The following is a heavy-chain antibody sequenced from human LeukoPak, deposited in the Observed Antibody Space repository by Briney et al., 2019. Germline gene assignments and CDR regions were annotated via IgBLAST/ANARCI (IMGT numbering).Heavy chain of an antibody. D-gene: IGHD5-18*01. CDR1: GFTFSSYG. J-gene: IGHJ4*02. CDR2: ISYDGSNK. Sequence: GGSLRLSRAASGFTFSSYGMHWVRQAPGKGLEWVAVISYDGSNKYYADSVKGRFTISRDNSKNTLYLQMNSLRAEDTAVYYCAKDQGYSYGYGDYWGQGTLVTVSS. CDR3: AKDQGYSYGYGDY. V-gene: IGHV3-30*18.